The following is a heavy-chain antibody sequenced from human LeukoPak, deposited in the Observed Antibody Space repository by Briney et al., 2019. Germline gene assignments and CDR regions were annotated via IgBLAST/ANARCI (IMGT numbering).Heavy chain of an antibody. CDR3: ARRTAVAGDFDY. D-gene: IGHD6-19*01. J-gene: IGHJ4*02. CDR2: IDPSDSYT. Sequence: PGESLKISCKGSGYSFTSYWISWVRRMPGKGLEWMGRIDPSDSYTYYSPSFQGHVTISADKSINTAYLQWSSLKASDTAIYYCARRTAVAGDFDYWGQGTLVTVSS. V-gene: IGHV5-10-1*01. CDR1: GYSFTSYW.